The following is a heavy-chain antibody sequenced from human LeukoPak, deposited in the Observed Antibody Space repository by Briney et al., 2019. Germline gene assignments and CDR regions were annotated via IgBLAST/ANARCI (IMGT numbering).Heavy chain of an antibody. CDR2: IYHSGST. CDR3: ARGKIQLWFDY. J-gene: IGHJ4*02. V-gene: IGHV4-30-2*01. D-gene: IGHD5-18*01. Sequence: SETLSLTCTVSGGSLSSGGYYWSWIRQPPGKGLEWIGYIYHSGSTYYNPSLKSRVTISVDRSKNQFSLKLSSVTAADTAVYYCARGKIQLWFDYWGQGTLVTVSS. CDR1: GGSLSSGGYY.